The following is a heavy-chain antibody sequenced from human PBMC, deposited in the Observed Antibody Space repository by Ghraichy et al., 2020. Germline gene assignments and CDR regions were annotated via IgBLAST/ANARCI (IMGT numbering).Heavy chain of an antibody. CDR3: ARSPIATSGHHFDY. V-gene: IGHV4-59*01. D-gene: IGHD6-13*01. CDR2: IYYSGST. CDR1: GGSISSYY. Sequence: SETLSLTCTVSGGSISSYYWSWIRQPPGKGLEWIGYIYYSGSTNYKPTLKSRVTITADTSKNQFSLKLTSVTAADTAVYYCARSPIATSGHHFDYWGQGTLVTVSS. J-gene: IGHJ4*02.